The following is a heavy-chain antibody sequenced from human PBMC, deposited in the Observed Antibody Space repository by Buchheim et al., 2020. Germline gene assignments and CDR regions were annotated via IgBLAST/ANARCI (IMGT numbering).Heavy chain of an antibody. CDR2: IYYSGST. Sequence: QVQLQESGPGLVKPSQTLSLTCTVSGGSISSGGYYWSWIRQHPGKGLEWIGYIYYSGSTYYNPSLKSRVTISVATSKNQFSLKLSSVTAADTAVYYCARDSGYSGYEHFNYYYYYGMDVWGQGTT. V-gene: IGHV4-31*03. D-gene: IGHD5-12*01. CDR1: GGSISSGGYY. CDR3: ARDSGYSGYEHFNYYYYYGMDV. J-gene: IGHJ6*02.